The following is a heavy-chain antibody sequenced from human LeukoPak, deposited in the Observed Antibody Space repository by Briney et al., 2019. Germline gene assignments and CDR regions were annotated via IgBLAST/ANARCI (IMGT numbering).Heavy chain of an antibody. CDR1: GGSISSGSYY. Sequence: PSXXXXLTCTVSGGSISSGSYYWRWIRQPAGKGLEWIGRIYTSGSTNYTPSLNSRFTISVATSKNQFSLKLSSVTAADTAVYYCAREFEAPDYGDYVNWFDPWGQGTLVTVSS. CDR2: IYTSGST. J-gene: IGHJ5*02. V-gene: IGHV4-61*02. CDR3: AREFEAPDYGDYVNWFDP. D-gene: IGHD4-17*01.